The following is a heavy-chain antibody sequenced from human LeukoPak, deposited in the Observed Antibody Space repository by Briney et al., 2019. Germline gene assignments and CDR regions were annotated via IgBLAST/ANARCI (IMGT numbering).Heavy chain of an antibody. CDR3: AREPLGSMTIGGFDY. CDR2: IYYSGST. J-gene: IGHJ4*02. D-gene: IGHD3-3*01. CDR1: GGSISSSSYY. Sequence: PSETLSLTCTVSGGSISSSSYYWGWIRRPPGKGLEWIGSIYYSGSTYYNPSLKSRVTISVDTSKNQFSLKLSSVTAADTAVYYCAREPLGSMTIGGFDYWGQGTLVTVSS. V-gene: IGHV4-39*02.